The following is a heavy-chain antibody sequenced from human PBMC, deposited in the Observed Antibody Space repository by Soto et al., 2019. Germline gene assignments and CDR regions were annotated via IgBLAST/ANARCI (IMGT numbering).Heavy chain of an antibody. CDR3: AKKGDYYDTCNHYFSFLY. Sequence: EVQLLESGGGLVQPGGSLRLSFAASGFSFINYAMTWVRLAPGKGLEWVSAISGSGDSTYYADSVKGRFTISRDNSNNTLYLKMNSLRAADTAIYDCAKKGDYYDTCNHYFSFLYWGQGTLVTFSS. J-gene: IGHJ4*02. V-gene: IGHV3-23*01. CDR2: ISGSGDST. D-gene: IGHD3-22*01. CDR1: GFSFINYA.